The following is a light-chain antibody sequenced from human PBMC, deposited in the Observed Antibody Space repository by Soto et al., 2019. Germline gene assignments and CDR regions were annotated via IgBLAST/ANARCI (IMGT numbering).Light chain of an antibody. V-gene: IGLV2-23*01. CDR2: EGS. Sequence: QSALTQPASVSGSPGQSITISCTGTNSDVGTYNLVSWYQQHPGKAPKLLIYEGSKRPSGVSNRFSGSKSGNTASLTISGLQAEDEADYYCCSYAGDTNVLFGGGTKLTVL. CDR1: NSDVGTYNL. CDR3: CSYAGDTNVL. J-gene: IGLJ2*01.